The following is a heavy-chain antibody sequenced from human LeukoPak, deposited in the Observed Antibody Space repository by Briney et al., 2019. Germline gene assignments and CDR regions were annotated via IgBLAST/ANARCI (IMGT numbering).Heavy chain of an antibody. CDR3: AKDGAWLRFDD. D-gene: IGHD5-12*01. CDR1: GFPFSSHG. V-gene: IGHV3-23*01. CDR2: ISPGGGPT. Sequence: GGSLRLSCAGSGFPFSSHGMNWVRQAPGKGLEWVSGISPGGGPTYYADSVRGRFTISRNDSKNTLYLQMKNLRAEDTAVYYCAKDGAWLRFDDWGQGILVTVSS. J-gene: IGHJ4*02.